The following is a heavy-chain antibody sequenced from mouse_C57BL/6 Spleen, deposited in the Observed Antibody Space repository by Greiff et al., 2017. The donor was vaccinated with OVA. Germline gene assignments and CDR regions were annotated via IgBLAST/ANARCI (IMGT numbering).Heavy chain of an antibody. CDR1: GYTFTSYW. CDR2: IDPSDSYT. CDR3: ARLGLGRGYFDV. V-gene: IGHV1-50*01. D-gene: IGHD4-1*01. Sequence: QVQLQQPGAELVKPGASVKLSCKASGYTFTSYWMQWVKQRPGQGLEWIGEIDPSDSYTNYHQKFKGKATLTVDTSSSTAYMQLSSLTSEDSAVYYCARLGLGRGYFDVWGTGTTVTVSS. J-gene: IGHJ1*03.